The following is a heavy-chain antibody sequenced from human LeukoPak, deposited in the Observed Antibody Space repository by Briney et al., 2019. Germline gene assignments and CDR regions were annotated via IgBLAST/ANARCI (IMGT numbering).Heavy chain of an antibody. Sequence: SDTLSLTCAVSGGSISGSCYLWARIRQPPGKGLEWIGSIYYSGSTYYNPSLRSRVTICVDTTTNQFSLTSSSVTAAAAAYYSGALHNWIFGFWGQGTQVTGPS. J-gene: IGHJ4*02. CDR1: GGSISGSCYL. CDR2: IYYSGST. D-gene: IGHD1-1*01. CDR3: ALHNWIFGF. V-gene: IGHV4-39*01.